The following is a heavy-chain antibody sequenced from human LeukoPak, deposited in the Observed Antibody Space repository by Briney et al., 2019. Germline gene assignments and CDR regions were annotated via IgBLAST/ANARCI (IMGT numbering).Heavy chain of an antibody. CDR3: ARDQGPGSSGGL. J-gene: IGHJ2*01. CDR2: IIPIFGTA. D-gene: IGHD6-19*01. V-gene: IGHV1-69*13. CDR1: GGTFSSYA. Sequence: ASVKVSCKASGGTFSSYAISWVRQAPGQGLEWMGGIIPIFGTANYAQKFQGRVTITADESTSTAYMELRSLRSDDTAVYYCARDQGPGSSGGLWGRGTLVTVSS.